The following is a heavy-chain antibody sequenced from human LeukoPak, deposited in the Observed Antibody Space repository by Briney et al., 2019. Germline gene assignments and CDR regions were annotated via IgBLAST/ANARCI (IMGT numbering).Heavy chain of an antibody. CDR3: ATDFYDST. CDR1: GFTFSSYG. V-gene: IGHV3-15*07. CDR2: IRSNSDGGTI. Sequence: GGSLRLSCAASGFTFSSYGMHWVRQAPGKGLEWVGRIRSNSDGGTIDYAAPVKGRFTLSRDDSKTTLYLQMNSLQTEDTAVYYCATDFYDSTWGQGTLVTVSS. J-gene: IGHJ5*02. D-gene: IGHD3-22*01.